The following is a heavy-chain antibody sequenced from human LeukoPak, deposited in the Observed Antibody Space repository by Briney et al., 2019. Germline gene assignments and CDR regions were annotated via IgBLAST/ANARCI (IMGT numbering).Heavy chain of an antibody. J-gene: IGHJ4*02. CDR1: GFTFSSYW. CDR2: IKTDGSLI. V-gene: IGHV3-7*01. D-gene: IGHD4-17*01. Sequence: GGSLRLSCVASGFTFSSYWMTWVRQAPGKGLEWVANIKTDGSLIYYVDSVKGRFTISRDNAKNSLYLQMNSLRVEDTAVYYCARVAINDYGDYFDYWGQGTLVTVSS. CDR3: ARVAINDYGDYFDY.